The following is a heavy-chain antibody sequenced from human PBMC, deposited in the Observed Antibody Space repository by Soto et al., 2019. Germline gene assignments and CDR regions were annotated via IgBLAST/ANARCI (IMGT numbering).Heavy chain of an antibody. CDR3: ARDKRDLRFLEWSYYFDY. D-gene: IGHD3-3*01. V-gene: IGHV3-74*01. CDR2: INSDGSST. Sequence: VGSLRLSCAASGCTFSSYWMHWVRQAPGKGLVWVSHINSDGSSTTYADSVKGRFTISRDNAKNTLYLQMNSLRAEDTAVYYCARDKRDLRFLEWSYYFDYWGQGTLVTVSS. CDR1: GCTFSSYW. J-gene: IGHJ4*02.